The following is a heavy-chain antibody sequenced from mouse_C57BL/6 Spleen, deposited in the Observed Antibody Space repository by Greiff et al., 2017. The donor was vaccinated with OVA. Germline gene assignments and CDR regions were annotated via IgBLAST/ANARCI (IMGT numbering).Heavy chain of an antibody. J-gene: IGHJ4*01. V-gene: IGHV1-61*01. CDR3: ARSSNWDDAMDY. D-gene: IGHD4-1*01. Sequence: QVQLQQSGAELVRPGSSVKLSCKASGYTFTSYWMDWVKQRPGQGLEWIGNIYPSDSETHYNQKFKDKATLTVDKSSSTAYMQLSSLTSEDSAVYYCARSSNWDDAMDYWGQGTSVTVSS. CDR2: IYPSDSET. CDR1: GYTFTSYW.